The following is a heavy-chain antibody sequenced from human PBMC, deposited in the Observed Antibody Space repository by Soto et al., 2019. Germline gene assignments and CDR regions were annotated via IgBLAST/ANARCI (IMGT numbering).Heavy chain of an antibody. CDR1: GVPFRSYC. Sequence: GSLSLSCAACGVPFRSYCMHWVRQAPGKGLEWVAVISCDGSNKYYADSVKGRFTISRDNSKNTLYLQMNSLRAEDTAVYYCAKDVAAAGRGPLDYWGQGTLVTVSS. V-gene: IGHV3-30*18. CDR3: AKDVAAAGRGPLDY. CDR2: ISCDGSNK. D-gene: IGHD6-13*01. J-gene: IGHJ4*02.